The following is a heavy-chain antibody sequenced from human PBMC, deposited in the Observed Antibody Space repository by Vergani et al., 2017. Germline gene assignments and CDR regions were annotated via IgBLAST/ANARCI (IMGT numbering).Heavy chain of an antibody. CDR2: IKSKTDGGTT. Sequence: EVQLVESGGGLVKPGGSLRLSCAASGFTFSNAWMSWVRQAPGKGLEWVGCIKSKTDGGTTDYAAPVKGRFTISRGDSKSTLYLQMNSLKTEDTAVYYCTTAEEYYDILTGYCDSSNFDYWGQGTLVTVSS. J-gene: IGHJ4*02. CDR1: GFTFSNAW. V-gene: IGHV3-15*01. CDR3: TTAEEYYDILTGYCDSSNFDY. D-gene: IGHD3-9*01.